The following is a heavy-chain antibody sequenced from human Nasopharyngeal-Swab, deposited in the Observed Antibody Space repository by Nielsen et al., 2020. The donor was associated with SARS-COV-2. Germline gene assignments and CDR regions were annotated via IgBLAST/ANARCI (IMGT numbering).Heavy chain of an antibody. V-gene: IGHV4-39*07. D-gene: IGHD3-16*02. CDR3: ARGPYYDYVWGSYRNPEFDY. Sequence: GSLRLSCTVSGGSISSGSYYWSWIRQPPGKGLEWIGEINHSGSTNYNPSLKSRVTISVDTSKNQFSLKLSSVTAADTAVYYCARGPYYDYVWGSYRNPEFDYWGQGTLVTVSS. CDR2: INHSGST. CDR1: GGSISSGSYY. J-gene: IGHJ4*02.